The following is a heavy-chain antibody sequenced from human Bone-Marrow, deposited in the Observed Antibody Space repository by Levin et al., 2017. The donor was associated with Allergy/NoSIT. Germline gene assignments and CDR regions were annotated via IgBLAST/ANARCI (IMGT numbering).Heavy chain of an antibody. CDR1: GGSISDSY. D-gene: IGHD1-26*01. CDR2: IYSSGST. V-gene: IGHV4-4*07. J-gene: IGHJ6*02. Sequence: KASETLSLTCTVSGGSISDSYWSWIRQSAGKGLEWIGRIYSSGSTNYSPSLKSRVTMSVDTSNNQFSLKLRSVTAADTAVYFCARDPTRRGSYVGKNYSTVDVWGQGTTVTVSS. CDR3: ARDPTRRGSYVGKNYSTVDV.